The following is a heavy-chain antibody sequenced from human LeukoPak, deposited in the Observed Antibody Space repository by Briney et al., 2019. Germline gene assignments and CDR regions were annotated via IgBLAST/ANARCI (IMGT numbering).Heavy chain of an antibody. J-gene: IGHJ4*02. CDR1: GDTFSSYA. V-gene: IGHV1-69*13. Sequence: SVKVSCKASGDTFSSYAISWVRQAPGQGLEWMGGIIPIFGTANYAQKFQGRVTITADESTSTAYMELSSLRSEDTAVYYCARDRGKEEMATDFDYWGQGTLVTVSS. CDR3: ARDRGKEEMATDFDY. D-gene: IGHD5-24*01. CDR2: IIPIFGTA.